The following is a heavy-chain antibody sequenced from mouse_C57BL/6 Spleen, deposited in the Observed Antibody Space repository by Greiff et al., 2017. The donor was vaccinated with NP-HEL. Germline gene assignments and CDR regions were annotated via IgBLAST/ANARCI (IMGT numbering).Heavy chain of an antibody. V-gene: IGHV1-26*01. CDR3: ARRETITTVALDY. CDR1: GYTFTDYY. CDR2: VNPNNGGT. D-gene: IGHD1-1*01. J-gene: IGHJ2*01. Sequence: VQLQQSGPELVKPGASVKISCKASGYTFTDYYMNWVKRSHGKSLEWIGDVNPNNGGTSYNQKFKGKATLTVDKSSSTAYMELRSLTSEDSAVYYCARRETITTVALDYWGQGTTLTVSS.